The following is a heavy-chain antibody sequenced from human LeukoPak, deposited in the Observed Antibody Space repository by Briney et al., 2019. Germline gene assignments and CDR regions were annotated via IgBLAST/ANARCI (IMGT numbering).Heavy chain of an antibody. J-gene: IGHJ4*02. CDR3: ARGYSSSWSPYFDY. CDR2: IYYSGST. D-gene: IGHD6-13*01. V-gene: IGHV4-30-4*08. Sequence: SETLSLTCTVSGGFISSGDYYWSWIRQPPGKGLEWIVYIYYSGSTYYNPSLKSRVTISVDTSKNQFSLKLSSVTAADTAVYYCARGYSSSWSPYFDYWGQGTLVTVSS. CDR1: GGFISSGDYY.